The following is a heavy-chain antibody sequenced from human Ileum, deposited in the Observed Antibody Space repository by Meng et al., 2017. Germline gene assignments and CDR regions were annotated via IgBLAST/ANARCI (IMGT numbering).Heavy chain of an antibody. CDR2: IPDDGNRQ. J-gene: IGHJ4*02. V-gene: IGHV3-30*01. Sequence: GESLKISCAASGFTFSSYAMHWVRQAPGKGLEWLAVIPDDGNRQYYPDSVKGRLTISRDNSRNTLFVQMNSLSAEDTAVYYCAKDGGIGFTDFDYWGQGTLVTVSS. CDR1: GFTFSSYA. D-gene: IGHD3-3*01. CDR3: AKDGGIGFTDFDY.